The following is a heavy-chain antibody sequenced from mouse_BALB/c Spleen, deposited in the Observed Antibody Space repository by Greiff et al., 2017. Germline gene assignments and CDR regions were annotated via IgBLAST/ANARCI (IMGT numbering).Heavy chain of an antibody. V-gene: IGHV1-69*02. CDR2: IYPSDSYT. CDR1: GYTFTSYW. CDR3: TRGGTTVDFDY. D-gene: IGHD1-1*01. Sequence: QVQLKQPGAELVRPGASVKLSCKASGYTFTSYWINWVKQRPGQGLEWIGNIYPSDSYTNYNQKFKDKATLTVDKSSSTAYMQLSSPTSEDSAVYYCTRGGTTVDFDYWGQGTTLTVSS. J-gene: IGHJ2*01.